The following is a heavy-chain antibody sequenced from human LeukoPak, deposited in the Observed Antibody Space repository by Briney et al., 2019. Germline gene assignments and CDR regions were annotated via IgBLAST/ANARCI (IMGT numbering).Heavy chain of an antibody. CDR3: ARQQPGYYFDY. V-gene: IGHV4-59*08. J-gene: IGHJ4*02. D-gene: IGHD6-13*01. CDR2: ISYSGST. Sequence: SETLSLTCTVSGGSISSYYWSWIRQPPGQGLEWIGYISYSGSTNYNPSLKSRVTISLDTSKKQFSLNLSSVTAADTAVYYCARQQPGYYFDYWGQGTLITVSS. CDR1: GGSISSYY.